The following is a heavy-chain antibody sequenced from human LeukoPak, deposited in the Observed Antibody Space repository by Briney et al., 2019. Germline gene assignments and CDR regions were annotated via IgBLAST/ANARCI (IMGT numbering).Heavy chain of an antibody. J-gene: IGHJ4*02. CDR3: ASTTYYYDSSGYYYVY. V-gene: IGHV1-69*04. CDR1: GGTFSSYA. Sequence: SVKVSCKASGGTFSSYAISWVRQAPGQGLEWMGRIIPILGIANYAQKFQGRVTITADKSTSTAYMELSSLRSEDTAVYYCASTTYYYDSSGYYYVYWGQGTLVTVSS. CDR2: IIPILGIA. D-gene: IGHD3-22*01.